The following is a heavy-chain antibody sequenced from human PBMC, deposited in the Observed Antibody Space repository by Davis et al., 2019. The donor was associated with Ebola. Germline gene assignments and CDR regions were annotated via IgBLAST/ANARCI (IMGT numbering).Heavy chain of an antibody. J-gene: IGHJ4*02. CDR1: SFPFRSYA. Sequence: GESLKISCAASSFPFRSYAMHWVRQAPGKGLEWVAVISYDGSNKYYADSVKGRFTISRDNSKNTLYLQMNSLRAEDTAVYYCARERYSSSWLARYFDNWGQGTLVTVTS. V-gene: IGHV3-30-3*01. CDR2: ISYDGSNK. D-gene: IGHD6-13*01. CDR3: ARERYSSSWLARYFDN.